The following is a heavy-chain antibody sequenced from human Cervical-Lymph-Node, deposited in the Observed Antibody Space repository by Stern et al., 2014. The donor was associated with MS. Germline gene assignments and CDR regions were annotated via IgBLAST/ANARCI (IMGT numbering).Heavy chain of an antibody. Sequence: VQLEESGGGVVQPGRSLRLSCAASGFSFSRYAMHWVRQAPGKGLEWVALIWYDGSNPYYADSVTGRFNISRDNCKNTLYLQMNSLRAEDTTVYYCASAYSSSHYYFDYWGQGTLVTVSS. J-gene: IGHJ4*02. CDR3: ASAYSSSHYYFDY. D-gene: IGHD6-13*01. V-gene: IGHV3-33*01. CDR1: GFSFSRYA. CDR2: IWYDGSNP.